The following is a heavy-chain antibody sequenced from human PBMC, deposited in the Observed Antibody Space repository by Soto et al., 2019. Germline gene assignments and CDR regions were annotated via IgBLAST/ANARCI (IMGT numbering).Heavy chain of an antibody. J-gene: IGHJ6*02. CDR3: ARDRLERLALFYYYGMDV. D-gene: IGHD1-1*01. V-gene: IGHV1-18*01. CDR1: GYTFTRYG. Sequence: QVQLVQSGAEVKKPGASVKVSCKASGYTFTRYGISWVRQAPGQGLEWMGWISAYNGNTNYAQKFQGRVTMTADTSTSTAYMELRSLRSDDTAVYYCARDRLERLALFYYYGMDVWGQGTTVTVSS. CDR2: ISAYNGNT.